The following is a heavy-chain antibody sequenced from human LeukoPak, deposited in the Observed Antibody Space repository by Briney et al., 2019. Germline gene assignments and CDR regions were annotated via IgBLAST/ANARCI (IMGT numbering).Heavy chain of an antibody. CDR2: IYPDNSDT. D-gene: IGHD6-13*01. V-gene: IGHV5-51*01. Sequence: GESLKISCKGSGHSFTSYWIGWVRQMPGKGLEWMGIIYPDNSDTRYSPSFQGQVTISADKSISTAYLQWSNPKASDTAMYYCARLHSSSWWRFDPWGQGTLVTVSS. CDR1: GHSFTSYW. CDR3: ARLHSSSWWRFDP. J-gene: IGHJ5*02.